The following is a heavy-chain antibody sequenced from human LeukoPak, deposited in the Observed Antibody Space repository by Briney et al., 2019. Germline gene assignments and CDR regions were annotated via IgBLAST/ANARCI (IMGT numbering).Heavy chain of an antibody. V-gene: IGHV3-48*03. CDR1: GFTFNSYE. CDR2: ISSSGSTI. CDR3: ARYLYSSGWPRYYHHGMDV. D-gene: IGHD6-19*01. Sequence: PGGSLRLSCAASGFTFNSYEMNWVRQAPGKGLEWVSYISSSGSTIYYADSVKGRFTISRDNAKNSLYLQMNSLRAEDTAVYYCARYLYSSGWPRYYHHGMDVWGQGTTVNVSS. J-gene: IGHJ6*02.